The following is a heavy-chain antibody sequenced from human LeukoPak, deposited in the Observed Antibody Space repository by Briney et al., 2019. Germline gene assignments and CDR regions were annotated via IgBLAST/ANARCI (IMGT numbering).Heavy chain of an antibody. J-gene: IGHJ5*02. CDR1: GVSISSYY. Sequence: SETLSLTCSVSGVSISSYYWGWIRQPAGKGLEWIGRIYTSGSTNYNPSLESRVTMSVDTSKNQFSLKLNSATAADTAVYSYARDYAVLTANPPTQLFAPWGQGTLVTVSS. D-gene: IGHD3-9*01. CDR2: IYTSGST. CDR3: ARDYAVLTANPPTQLFAP. V-gene: IGHV4-4*07.